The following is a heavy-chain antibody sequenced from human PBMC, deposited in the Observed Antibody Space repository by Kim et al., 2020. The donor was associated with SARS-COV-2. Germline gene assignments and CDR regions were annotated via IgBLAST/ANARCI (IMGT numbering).Heavy chain of an antibody. Sequence: SETLSLTCAVYGGSFSGYYWSWIRQPPGKGLEWIGEINHSGSTNYNPSLKSRVTISVDTSKNQFSLKLSSVTAADTAVYYCAREQRGYTRYWGRGMDVWGQGTTVTVSS. CDR3: AREQRGYTRYWGRGMDV. CDR1: GGSFSGYY. V-gene: IGHV4-34*01. CDR2: INHSGST. J-gene: IGHJ6*02. D-gene: IGHD5-12*01.